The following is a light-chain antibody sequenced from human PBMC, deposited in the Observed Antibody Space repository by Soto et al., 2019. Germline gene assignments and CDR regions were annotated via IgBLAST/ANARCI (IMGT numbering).Light chain of an antibody. CDR3: GSYAGSDSVV. V-gene: IGLV2-11*01. CDR1: SGYVGGDYD. J-gene: IGLJ2*01. CDR2: DVS. Sequence: QSALTQPPSVSGSPGESVTLSCTVTSGYVGGDYDVSWYQQHPGHAPNLLIYDVSKRPSGVPDRFSGSKSGNTASLTISGLQAEDEADYYCGSYAGSDSVVFGGGTKLTVL.